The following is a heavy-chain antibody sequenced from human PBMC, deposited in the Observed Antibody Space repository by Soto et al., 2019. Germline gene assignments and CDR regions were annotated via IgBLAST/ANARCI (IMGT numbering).Heavy chain of an antibody. V-gene: IGHV3-7*04. Sequence: EEQLVEAGGGLVQPGGSLRLSCTASGVTFSNFWMNWVRQTPVKGLEWVASIKKDGSDKYFVDSVKGRFTISRDNDKNSLYLQMISLTAEDTAVYYCVRGGMLGYWGQGTVVTVSS. CDR1: GVTFSNFW. J-gene: IGHJ4*02. D-gene: IGHD3-16*01. CDR3: VRGGMLGY. CDR2: IKKDGSDK.